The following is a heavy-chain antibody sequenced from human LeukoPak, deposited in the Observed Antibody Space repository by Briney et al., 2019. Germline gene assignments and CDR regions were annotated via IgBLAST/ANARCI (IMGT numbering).Heavy chain of an antibody. CDR3: ARVGGPRGFDI. V-gene: IGHV1-3*01. CDR2: INAGNGNT. CDR1: GYTFTSYA. D-gene: IGHD3-10*01. Sequence: GASVKVSCKASGYTFTSYAMHWVRQAPGQRLEWMGWINAGNGNTKYSQKFQGRVTITRDTSASTAYMERSSLRSEDTAVYYCARVGGPRGFDIWGQGTMVTVSS. J-gene: IGHJ3*02.